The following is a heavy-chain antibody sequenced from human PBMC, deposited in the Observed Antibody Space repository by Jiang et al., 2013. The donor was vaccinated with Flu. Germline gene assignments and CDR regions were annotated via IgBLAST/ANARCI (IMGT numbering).Heavy chain of an antibody. CDR2: IYYSGST. CDR1: GGSIGGYY. J-gene: IGHJ4*02. CDR3: ARERGYDSSGYHPFDY. V-gene: IGHV4-59*01. Sequence: PGLVKPSETLSLTCTVSGGSIGGYYWNWIRQPPGERLEWIGYIYYSGSTKYNPSLKSRVTISVDTSKNQFSLNLSSVTAADTAVYYCARERGYDSSGYHPFDYWGQGTLVTVSS. D-gene: IGHD3-22*01.